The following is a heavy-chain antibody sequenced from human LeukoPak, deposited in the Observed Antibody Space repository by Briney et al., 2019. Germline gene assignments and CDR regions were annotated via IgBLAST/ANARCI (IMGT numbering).Heavy chain of an antibody. D-gene: IGHD6-13*01. V-gene: IGHV1-24*01. CDR2: SDPEDGET. CDR3: ATSGDRLSPYSSSWYYFHY. CDR1: GYTLTELC. Sequence: ASVKVYCKVSGYTLTELCMHWVRQAPGKGLEWMGGSDPEDGETIYAQKFQGRVTMTEDTSTDTAYMELSSLRSEDTAVYYCATSGDRLSPYSSSWYYFHYWGQGTLVTVSS. J-gene: IGHJ4*02.